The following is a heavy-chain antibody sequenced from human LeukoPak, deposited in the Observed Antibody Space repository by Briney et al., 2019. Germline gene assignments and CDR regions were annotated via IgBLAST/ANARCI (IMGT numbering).Heavy chain of an antibody. Sequence: GGSLRLSCAASGFTFNAYAMAWVRQAPGKGLEWVSTVSASGDNTYYVDSVKGRFTISRDNSKSTLSLQMNSLRNEDTGVYYCAKVLAGYSYGSYDYWGQGTLVTVSS. V-gene: IGHV3-23*01. CDR1: GFTFNAYA. CDR2: VSASGDNT. J-gene: IGHJ4*02. D-gene: IGHD5-18*01. CDR3: AKVLAGYSYGSYDY.